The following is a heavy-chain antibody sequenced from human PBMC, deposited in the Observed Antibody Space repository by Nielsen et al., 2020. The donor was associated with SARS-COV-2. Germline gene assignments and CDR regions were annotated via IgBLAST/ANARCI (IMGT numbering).Heavy chain of an antibody. CDR1: GFIFRQYG. V-gene: IGHV3-33*01. Sequence: GESLKISCSASGFIFRQYGMHWVRQAPGKGLEWVALIWSDGSSGYYADSVKGRFTVSRDNYRNTVFLQMDSLRVEDTAVYYCARDWSRAFDVWGQGTMVTVSS. J-gene: IGHJ3*01. CDR3: ARDWSRAFDV. CDR2: IWSDGSSG.